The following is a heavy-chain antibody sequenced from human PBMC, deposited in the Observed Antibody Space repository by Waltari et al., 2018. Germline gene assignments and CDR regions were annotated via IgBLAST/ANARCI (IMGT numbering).Heavy chain of an antibody. Sequence: HLQLQESCPGLVKPAETLSPTCTVSGASTSSSSYYWGRIRQPPGKGLEWLGSIYYGGSTYYNPSLKSRVTISVDTSKNQFSLKLSAVTAADTAVYDCARDRGSYYYGSGREFDYWGQGTLVTVSS. CDR3: ARDRGSYYYGSGREFDY. CDR1: GASTSSSSYY. CDR2: IYYGGST. V-gene: IGHV4-39*07. D-gene: IGHD3-10*01. J-gene: IGHJ4*02.